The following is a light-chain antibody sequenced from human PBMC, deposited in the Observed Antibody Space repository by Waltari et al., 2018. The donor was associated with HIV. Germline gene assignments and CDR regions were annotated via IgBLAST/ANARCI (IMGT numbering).Light chain of an antibody. V-gene: IGKV1D-12*01. CDR2: DAA. CDR1: QGISTS. CDR3: QQTHTFPIT. J-gene: IGKJ5*01. Sequence: DLQMTQSPSSLSSSVGDRVTITCRASQGISTSLAWYQQKPGKAPQLRIYDAATLHSGVPSRFSGSGSVTEFTLTISSLQPEDFATYYCQQTHTFPITFGQGTRLELK.